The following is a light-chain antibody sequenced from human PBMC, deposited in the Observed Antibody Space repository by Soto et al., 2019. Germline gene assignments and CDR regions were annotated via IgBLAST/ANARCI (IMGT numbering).Light chain of an antibody. CDR3: SSYAGSNPVV. J-gene: IGLJ2*01. V-gene: IGLV2-8*01. CDR1: SSDVGGYNY. Sequence: QSALTQPPSASGSPGQSVTISCTGTSSDVGGYNYVSWYQQHPGKAPKLMIYEVSERPSGVPDRFSGSKSGNTASLTVSGLQAEDEADYYCSSYAGSNPVVFGGGTELTVL. CDR2: EVS.